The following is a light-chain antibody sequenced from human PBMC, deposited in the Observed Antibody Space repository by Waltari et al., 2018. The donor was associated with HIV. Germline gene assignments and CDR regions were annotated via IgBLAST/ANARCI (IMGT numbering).Light chain of an antibody. CDR2: DVS. J-gene: IGLJ3*02. CDR3: SSYTSSSTRV. V-gene: IGLV2-14*03. CDR1: NNDVGGYNY. Sequence: QSALTQPASVSGSPGQSITISCTGTNNDVGGYNYVSWYQQHPGKAPKLMIYDVSNRPSGVSNRFSGSKSGNTASLTISGRQAEDEADYYCSSYTSSSTRVFGGGTKLTVL.